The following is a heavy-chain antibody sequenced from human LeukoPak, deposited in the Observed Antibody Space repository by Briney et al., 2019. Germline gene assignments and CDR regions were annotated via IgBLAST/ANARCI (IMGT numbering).Heavy chain of an antibody. D-gene: IGHD3-22*01. CDR2: ISSSSSYI. V-gene: IGHV3-21*01. CDR3: ARQLDYYDSSGSSLDY. CDR1: GFTFSSYS. J-gene: IGHJ4*02. Sequence: GSLRLSCAASGFTFSSYSMNWVRQAPGKGLEWVSSISSSSSYIYYADSVKGRFTISRDNAKNSLYMQMNSLRAEDTAVYYCARQLDYYDSSGSSLDYWGQGTLVTVSS.